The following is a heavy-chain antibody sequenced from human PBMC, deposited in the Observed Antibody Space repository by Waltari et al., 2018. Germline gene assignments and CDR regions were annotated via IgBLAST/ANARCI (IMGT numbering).Heavy chain of an antibody. J-gene: IGHJ4*02. D-gene: IGHD2-2*01. Sequence: QVQLQESGPGLVKPSQTLSLTCTVSGGCISSGDYYCSWIRKPPGKGLEWSGYIYDSGSTYYNPSLKSRVTISVDTSKNQFSLKLSSVTAADTAVYYCAADGYCSSTSCRAKADYWGQGTLVTVSS. CDR2: IYDSGST. V-gene: IGHV4-30-4*08. CDR1: GGCISSGDYY. CDR3: AADGYCSSTSCRAKADY.